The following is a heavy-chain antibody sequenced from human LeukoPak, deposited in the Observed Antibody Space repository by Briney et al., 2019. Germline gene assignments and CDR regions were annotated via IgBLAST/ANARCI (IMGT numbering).Heavy chain of an antibody. V-gene: IGHV1-3*01. CDR1: GYTFTSYA. CDR2: INAGNGNT. Sequence: ASVKVSCKASGYTFTSYAMHWVRQAPGQRLEWMGWINAGNGNTKYSQKFQGRVTITRDTSASTAYVELSSLRSEDTAVYYCARGAAAGTFGWFDPWGQGTLVTVSS. CDR3: ARGAAAGTFGWFDP. J-gene: IGHJ5*02. D-gene: IGHD6-13*01.